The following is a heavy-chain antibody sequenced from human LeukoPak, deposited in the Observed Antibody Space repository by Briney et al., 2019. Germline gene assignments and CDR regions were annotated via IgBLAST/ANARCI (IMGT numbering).Heavy chain of an antibody. V-gene: IGHV5-51*01. D-gene: IGHD6-13*01. Sequence: KLGESLKISCKGSGYSFTSYWIGWVRQMPGKGLEWMGIIYPGDSDTRYSPSFQGQVTISADKSISTAYLQWSSLKASDTAMYYCARLRGHGIAEDDAFDIWGQGTMVTVSS. CDR2: IYPGDSDT. J-gene: IGHJ3*02. CDR3: ARLRGHGIAEDDAFDI. CDR1: GYSFTSYW.